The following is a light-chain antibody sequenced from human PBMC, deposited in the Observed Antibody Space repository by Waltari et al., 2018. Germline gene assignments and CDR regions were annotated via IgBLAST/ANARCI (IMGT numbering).Light chain of an antibody. CDR3: QSSDSSLVV. CDR2: EDN. CDR1: SGSIASNY. J-gene: IGLJ2*01. Sequence: NFMLTQPHSVSESPGKTITISCTRSSGSIASNYVQWYQQRPGSAPTTVIYEDNQRPSGVPDRFSGSIDSSSNSAPLTISGLKTEDEADYYCQSSDSSLVVFGGGTKLTVL. V-gene: IGLV6-57*04.